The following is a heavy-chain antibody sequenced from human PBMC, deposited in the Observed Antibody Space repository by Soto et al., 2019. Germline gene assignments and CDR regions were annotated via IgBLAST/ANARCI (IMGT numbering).Heavy chain of an antibody. V-gene: IGHV5-10-1*01. CDR2: IDPSDSYT. J-gene: IGHJ6*04. CDR1: VDSFTSYC. D-gene: IGHD2-2*01. CDR3: ARHIVVAPAAIPHYYYAMER. Sequence: PGESLKISCKGSVDSFTSYCISWLRQMPVKGLEWRGRIDPSDSYTNYSPSFQGHVTISADKYISTAYLQWSSLKASDTAMYYCARHIVVAPAAIPHYYYAMERWGKGTTVTVSS.